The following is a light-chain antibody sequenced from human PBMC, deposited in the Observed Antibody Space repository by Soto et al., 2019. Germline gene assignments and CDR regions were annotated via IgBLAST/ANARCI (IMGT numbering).Light chain of an antibody. V-gene: IGKV1-6*01. CDR1: QGISSY. J-gene: IGKJ4*01. Sequence: IQLTQSPSFLSASVGDRVTITCRASQGISSYLAWYQQKPGKAPKLLIYAASNLQSGVPSRFSGSGSGTDFTLTISSLQPEDFATYYCLQDFNYPLTFGGGTKVDIK. CDR3: LQDFNYPLT. CDR2: AAS.